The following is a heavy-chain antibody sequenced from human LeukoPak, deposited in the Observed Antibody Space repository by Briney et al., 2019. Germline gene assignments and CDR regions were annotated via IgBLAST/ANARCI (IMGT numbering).Heavy chain of an antibody. CDR1: GYTFTSYG. V-gene: IGHV1-18*01. D-gene: IGHD2-15*01. CDR3: ARLDLVVVVAATDYYYYMDV. Sequence: ASVKVSCKASGYTFTSYGISWVRQAPGQGLEWMGWISAYNGNTNYAQKLQGRVTMTTDTSTSTAYMELRSLRSDDTAVYYCARLDLVVVVAATDYYYYMDVWGKGTTVTVSS. J-gene: IGHJ6*03. CDR2: ISAYNGNT.